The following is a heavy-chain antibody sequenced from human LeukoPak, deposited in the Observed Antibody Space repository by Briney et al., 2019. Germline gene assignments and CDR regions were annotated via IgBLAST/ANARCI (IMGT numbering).Heavy chain of an antibody. CDR3: ARGLYYYYGMDV. CDR1: GFTFSSYW. CDR2: INSDGSST. V-gene: IGHV3-74*01. Sequence: GGSQRLSCAASGFTFSSYWMHWVRQAPGKGLVWVSRINSDGSSTSYADSVKGRFTISRDNAKNTLYLQMNSLRAEDTAVYYCARGLYYYYGMDVWGQGTTVTVSS. J-gene: IGHJ6*02. D-gene: IGHD2-8*01.